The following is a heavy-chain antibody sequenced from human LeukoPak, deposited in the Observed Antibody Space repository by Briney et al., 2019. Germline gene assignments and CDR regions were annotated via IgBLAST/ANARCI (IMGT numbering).Heavy chain of an antibody. V-gene: IGHV3-11*01. D-gene: IGHD1-26*01. CDR3: ARDVTVGATDYYYYGMDV. J-gene: IGHJ6*02. CDR1: GFTFSDYY. Sequence: GGSLGLSCAASGFTFSDYYMSWIRQAPGKGLEWVSYISSSGSTIYYADSVKGRFTISRDNTKNSLYLQMNSLRAEDTAVYYCARDVTVGATDYYYYGMDVWGQGTTVTVSS. CDR2: ISSSGSTI.